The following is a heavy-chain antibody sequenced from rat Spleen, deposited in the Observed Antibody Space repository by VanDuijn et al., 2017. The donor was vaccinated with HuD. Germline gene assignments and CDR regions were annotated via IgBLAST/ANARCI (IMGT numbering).Heavy chain of an antibody. CDR3: TTDRGYSGDVDY. CDR2: ISPSGGST. CDR1: GFIFRNYD. D-gene: IGHD1-1*01. Sequence: EVQLVESGGGLVQPGRSLKVSCEASGFIFRNYDMVWVRQAPTKGLEWDASISPSGGSTYYPDSVQGRFTISRDNAKSNLYLQMDSLRSEDTATYYCTTDRGYSGDVDYWGQGVMVTVSS. V-gene: IGHV5-27*01. J-gene: IGHJ2*01.